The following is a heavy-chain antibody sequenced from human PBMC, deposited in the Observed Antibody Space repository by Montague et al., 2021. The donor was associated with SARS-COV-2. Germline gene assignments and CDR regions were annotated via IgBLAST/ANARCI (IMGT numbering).Heavy chain of an antibody. D-gene: IGHD4-17*01. CDR3: ARRRLREDYFDF. CDR1: GDSVSSSDHY. Sequence: SETLSLTCTVSGDSVSSSDHYWGWIRQPPGKGLEWLGIVYYSGYTYYNPSVKGRVTISIYASKNQFSLKLNSLSATGTAIYHCARRRLREDYFDFWGQGTLLTVSS. V-gene: IGHV4-39*01. J-gene: IGHJ4*02. CDR2: VYYSGYT.